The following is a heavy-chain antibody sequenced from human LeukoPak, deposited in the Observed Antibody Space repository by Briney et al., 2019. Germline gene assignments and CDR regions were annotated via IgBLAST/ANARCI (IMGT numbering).Heavy chain of an antibody. Sequence: PSETLSLTCAVYGGSFTGYYWSWIRQPRGKGLEWIGEINHSGSTNYNPSLKSRVTISVDTSKNQFSLKLSSVTAADTAVYYCARGRPLGYCSSTSCYYGDYWGQGTLVTVSS. D-gene: IGHD2-2*01. CDR3: ARGRPLGYCSSTSCYYGDY. CDR1: GGSFTGYY. J-gene: IGHJ4*02. V-gene: IGHV4-34*01. CDR2: INHSGST.